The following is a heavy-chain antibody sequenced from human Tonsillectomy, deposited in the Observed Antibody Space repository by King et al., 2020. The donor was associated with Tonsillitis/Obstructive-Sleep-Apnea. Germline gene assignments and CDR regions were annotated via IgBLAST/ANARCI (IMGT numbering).Heavy chain of an antibody. V-gene: IGHV3-11*05. Sequence: VQLVESGGGLVKPGGSLRLSCAASGFTFSDYYMIWIRQAPGKGLEGVAYSSRSSSYTNYADSVKGRFTISRDNAKNSLYLQMNSLRAKDTAVYYCAREGGYSGYDRYFDYWGQGTLVTVSS. D-gene: IGHD5-12*01. CDR2: SSRSSSYT. CDR1: GFTFSDYY. CDR3: AREGGYSGYDRYFDY. J-gene: IGHJ4*02.